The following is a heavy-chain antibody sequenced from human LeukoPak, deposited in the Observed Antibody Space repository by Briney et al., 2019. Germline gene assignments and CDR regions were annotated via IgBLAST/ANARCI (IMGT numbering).Heavy chain of an antibody. CDR3: ARGIQNSRYCSGGSCYLPGYYGMDV. Sequence: ASVKVSCKASGYTFTGYYMHWVRQAPGQGLEWMGWINPNSGGTNYAQKFQGWVTMTRDTSISTAYMELSRLKSDDTAVYYCARGIQNSRYCSGGSCYLPGYYGMDVWGQGTTVTVSS. V-gene: IGHV1-2*04. CDR2: INPNSGGT. J-gene: IGHJ6*02. D-gene: IGHD2-15*01. CDR1: GYTFTGYY.